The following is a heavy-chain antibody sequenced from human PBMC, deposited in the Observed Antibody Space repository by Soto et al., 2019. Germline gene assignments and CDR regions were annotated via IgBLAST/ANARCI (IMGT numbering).Heavy chain of an antibody. D-gene: IGHD3-10*01. CDR2: IYNGDSP. V-gene: IGHV4-4*07. CDR1: GGSIGSYY. J-gene: IGHJ4*02. CDR3: AGQDYGKSVYYLEY. Sequence: TQSLTWTVAGGSIGSYYCSWIRQHAGKGLEWIGRIYNGDSPLIDPPLESRVALSLDPSKNQFSLTLSSVAAAETASYYCAGQDYGKSVYYLEYWGRGALVTVSS.